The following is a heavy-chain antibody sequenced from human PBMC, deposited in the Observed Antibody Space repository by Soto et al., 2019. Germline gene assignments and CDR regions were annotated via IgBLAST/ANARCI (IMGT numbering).Heavy chain of an antibody. CDR2: ISGSGGST. CDR3: AETRSRGYSYGCFDY. Sequence: GESLRLSCAASGFTFSSYAMSWVRQAPGKGLEWVSAISGSGGSTYYADSVKGRFTISRDNSKNTLYLQMNSLRAEDTAVYYCAETRSRGYSYGCFDYWGQGTLVTVSS. D-gene: IGHD5-18*01. J-gene: IGHJ4*02. CDR1: GFTFSSYA. V-gene: IGHV3-23*01.